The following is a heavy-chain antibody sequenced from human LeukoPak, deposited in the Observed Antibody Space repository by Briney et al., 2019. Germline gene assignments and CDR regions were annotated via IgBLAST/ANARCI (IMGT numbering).Heavy chain of an antibody. V-gene: IGHV1-24*01. CDR1: GYTLTELS. CDR2: FDPEDGET. CDR3: ARGGELLRPADY. D-gene: IGHD1-26*01. Sequence: ASVKVSCKVSGYTLTELSMHWVRQAPGKGLEWMGSFDPEDGETIYAQKFQGRVTMTEDTSTDTAYMELSSLRSEDTAVYYCARGGELLRPADYWGQGTLVTVSS. J-gene: IGHJ4*02.